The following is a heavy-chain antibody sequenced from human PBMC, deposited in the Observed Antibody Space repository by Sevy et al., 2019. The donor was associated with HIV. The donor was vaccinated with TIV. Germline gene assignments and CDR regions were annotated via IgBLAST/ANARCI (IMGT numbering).Heavy chain of an antibody. CDR3: AREVGYGEDWFDP. J-gene: IGHJ5*02. CDR1: GGSFSGYY. V-gene: IGHV4-34*01. CDR2: INHSGST. D-gene: IGHD4-17*01. Sequence: SETLSLTCAVYGGSFSGYYWSWIRQPPGKGLDWIGEINHSGSTNYNPSLKSRVTISVDTSKNQFSLKLSSVTAADTAVYYCAREVGYGEDWFDPWGQGTLVTVSS.